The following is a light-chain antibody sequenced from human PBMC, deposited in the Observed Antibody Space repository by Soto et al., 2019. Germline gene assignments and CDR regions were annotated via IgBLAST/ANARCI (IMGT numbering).Light chain of an antibody. J-gene: IGLJ1*01. CDR2: SSD. Sequence: QSVLTQPPSASGTPGQTVTTSCSGSSSSIGTNTVNWYQQVPGTAPKLLIYSSDQRPSGVPDRFSASKSGTSASLAISGLQSEDEADYYCAAWDESPNGYVFGTGTKVTVL. V-gene: IGLV1-44*01. CDR1: SSSIGTNT. CDR3: AAWDESPNGYV.